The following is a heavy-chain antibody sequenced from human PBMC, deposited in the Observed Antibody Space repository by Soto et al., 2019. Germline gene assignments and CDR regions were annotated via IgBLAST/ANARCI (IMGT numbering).Heavy chain of an antibody. J-gene: IGHJ6*03. CDR3: FGFTTTFNCSSTSCFYYYYMDV. CDR1: GFTFSSYS. CDR2: ISSISCTI. D-gene: IGHD2-2*01. V-gene: IGHV3-48*01. Sequence: GGSLRLSCAASGFTFSSYSMNWVRQAPGKGLEWVSFISSISCTIYYADSVKGLFTISRDNAKNSLYLQMNSLRAEDTAVYYCFGFTTTFNCSSTSCFYYYYMDVWGKGTTVTVSS.